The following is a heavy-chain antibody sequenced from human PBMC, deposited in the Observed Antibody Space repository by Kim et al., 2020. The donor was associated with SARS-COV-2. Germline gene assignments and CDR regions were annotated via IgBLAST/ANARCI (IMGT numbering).Heavy chain of an antibody. V-gene: IGHV3-21*01. CDR2: IISSSYI. J-gene: IGHJ3*02. D-gene: IGHD3-16*02. CDR1: GFTFSSYS. Sequence: GGSLRLSCAASGFTFSSYSMNWVRQAPGKGLEWVSSIISSSYIYYADSVKGRFTISRDNAKNSLYLQMNSLRAEDTAVYYCARMGIYDYVWGSYRYGGYDAFDIWGYGTMVTVSS. CDR3: ARMGIYDYVWGSYRYGGYDAFDI.